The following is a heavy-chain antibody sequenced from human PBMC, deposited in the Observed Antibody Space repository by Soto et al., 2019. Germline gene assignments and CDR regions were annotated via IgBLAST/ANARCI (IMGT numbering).Heavy chain of an antibody. Sequence: GESLKISCKGSGYSFTSYWIGWVRQMPGKGLEWMGIIYPGDSDTRYSPSFQGQVTISADKSISTAYLQWSSLKASDTAMYYCARHAPSPSDPSALVGAFDIWGQGTMGTVSS. CDR1: GYSFTSYW. V-gene: IGHV5-51*01. D-gene: IGHD2-8*02. J-gene: IGHJ3*02. CDR3: ARHAPSPSDPSALVGAFDI. CDR2: IYPGDSDT.